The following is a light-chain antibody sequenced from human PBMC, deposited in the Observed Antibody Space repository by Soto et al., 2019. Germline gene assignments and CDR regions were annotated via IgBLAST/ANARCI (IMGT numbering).Light chain of an antibody. J-gene: IGLJ3*02. CDR3: SSYTGISTVTL. CDR2: EVS. Sequence: QSALTQPASVSGSPGQSITISCAGTNSDVGDYNYVSWYQQPPGKAPKLMIYEVSNRPSGISHRFSGSKSGNTASLTITGLQAEDEADYYCSSYTGISTVTLFGGGTKLTVL. CDR1: NSDVGDYNY. V-gene: IGLV2-14*01.